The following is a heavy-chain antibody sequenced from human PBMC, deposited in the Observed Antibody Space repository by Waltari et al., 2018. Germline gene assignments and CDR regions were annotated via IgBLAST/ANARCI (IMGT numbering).Heavy chain of an antibody. CDR1: GGSFSGYY. CDR3: AGRVSTGWQYNYFDY. Sequence: QVQLQQWGAGLLKPSETLSLTCAVYGGSFSGYYWSWIRQPPGKGLEWIGEINHSGSTNYNPSLKSRVTISVDTSKNQFSLKLSSVTAADTAVYYCAGRVSTGWQYNYFDYWGQGTPVTVSS. D-gene: IGHD6-25*01. V-gene: IGHV4-34*01. CDR2: INHSGST. J-gene: IGHJ4*02.